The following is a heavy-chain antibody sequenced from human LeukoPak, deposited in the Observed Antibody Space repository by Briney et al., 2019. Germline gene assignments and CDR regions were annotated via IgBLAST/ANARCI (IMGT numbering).Heavy chain of an antibody. CDR3: ARGLKRGYCSSTSCYYYYYMDV. Sequence: GASVKVSCKASGYTFTGYYMHWVRQATGQGLEWMGWMNPNSGNTGYAQKFQGRVTITRNTSISTAYMELSSLRSEDTAVYYCARGLKRGYCSSTSCYYYYYMDVWGKGTTVTVSS. V-gene: IGHV1-8*03. J-gene: IGHJ6*03. D-gene: IGHD2-2*01. CDR1: GYTFTGYY. CDR2: MNPNSGNT.